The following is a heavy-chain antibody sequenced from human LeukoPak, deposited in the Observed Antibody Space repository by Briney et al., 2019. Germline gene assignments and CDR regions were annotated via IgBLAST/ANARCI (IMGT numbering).Heavy chain of an antibody. CDR3: ARDPERWLQFRFYYYYGMDV. J-gene: IGHJ6*02. CDR1: GYTFTGYY. V-gene: IGHV1-2*02. D-gene: IGHD5-24*01. CDR2: INPNSGGT. Sequence: GASVKVSCKASGYTFTGYYMHWVRQAPGQGLEWMGWINPNSGGTNYAQKFQGRVTMTRDTSTSTAYMELSRLRSDDTAVYYCARDPERWLQFRFYYYYGMDVWGQGTTVTVSS.